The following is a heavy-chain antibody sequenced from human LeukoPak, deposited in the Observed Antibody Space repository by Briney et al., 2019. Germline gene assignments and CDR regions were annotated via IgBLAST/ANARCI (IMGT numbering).Heavy chain of an antibody. CDR2: INPSGGST. CDR3: ARSYYDSSGYYLPSNDAFDI. V-gene: IGHV1-46*01. CDR1: GYTFTSYC. D-gene: IGHD3-22*01. Sequence: ASVKVSCKASGYTFTSYCMHWVRQAPGQGLEWMGIINPSGGSTSYAQKFQGRVTMTRGTSTSTVYMELSSLRSEDTAVYYCARSYYDSSGYYLPSNDAFDIWGQGTMVTVSS. J-gene: IGHJ3*02.